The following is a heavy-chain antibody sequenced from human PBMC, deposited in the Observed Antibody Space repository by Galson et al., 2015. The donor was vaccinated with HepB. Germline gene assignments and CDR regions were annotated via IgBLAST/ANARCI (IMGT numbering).Heavy chain of an antibody. CDR3: AKEASYYYASGVDY. CDR2: ISGDGGLT. CDR1: GFTFSNSA. D-gene: IGHD3-10*01. V-gene: IGHV3-23*01. J-gene: IGHJ4*02. Sequence: SLRLSCAASGFTFSNSAMSWVRQAPGKGLEWVSTISGDGGLTYYADSVKGRFTISRDNSKNTLYLQMNSLRAEDTPVYSCAKEASYYYASGVDYWGQGTLVTVSS.